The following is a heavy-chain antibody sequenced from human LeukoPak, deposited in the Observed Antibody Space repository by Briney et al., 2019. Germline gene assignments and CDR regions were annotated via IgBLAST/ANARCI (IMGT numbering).Heavy chain of an antibody. CDR3: ARASHSGRAGFDAFDI. CDR1: GYTFTGYY. D-gene: IGHD1-26*01. J-gene: IGHJ3*02. V-gene: IGHV1-2*02. Sequence: ASVKVSRKASGYTFTGYYMHWVRQAPGQGLEWMGWINPNSGGTNYAQKFQGRVTMTRDTSISTAYMELSRLRSDDTAVYYCARASHSGRAGFDAFDIWGQGTMVTVSS. CDR2: INPNSGGT.